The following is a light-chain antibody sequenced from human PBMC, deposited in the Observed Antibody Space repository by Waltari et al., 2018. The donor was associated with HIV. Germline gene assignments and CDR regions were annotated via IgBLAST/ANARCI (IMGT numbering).Light chain of an antibody. CDR1: TSNIGSNN. Sequence: QSVLTQPPSASGTPGQRVTISCSGGTSNIGSNNVNWYQQLPGAAPKLLIYSTDQRPSGVPDRFSGSKSGTSASLAISGLQSEDEADYYCAPWDDSLNGPVFGGGTRLTVL. CDR2: STD. V-gene: IGLV1-44*01. J-gene: IGLJ3*02. CDR3: APWDDSLNGPV.